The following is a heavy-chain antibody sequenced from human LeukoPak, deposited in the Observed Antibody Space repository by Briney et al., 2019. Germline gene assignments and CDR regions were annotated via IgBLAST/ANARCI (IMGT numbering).Heavy chain of an antibody. J-gene: IGHJ4*02. CDR2: IYYSGST. V-gene: IGHV4-31*03. CDR1: GGSISSGGYY. CDR3: ARTDTGGFDY. D-gene: IGHD2-8*02. Sequence: PSETLSLTCTVSGGSISSGGYYWSWIRQHPGKGLEWIGYIYYSGSTYYNPSLKSRVTISVDTSKNQFSLKLSSVTAADTAVYHCARTDTGGFDYWGQGTLVTVSS.